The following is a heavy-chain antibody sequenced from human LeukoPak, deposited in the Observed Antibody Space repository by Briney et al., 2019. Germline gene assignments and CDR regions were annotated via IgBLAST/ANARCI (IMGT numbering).Heavy chain of an antibody. Sequence: PSETLSLTCTVSGGSMNTYYWSWIRQPPGKGLEWIGYIYSSGSNNYNPSLKRRVTMSVDTSKNQLYLNLSSVTAAGTAVYYCARDYGGYRFDFWGQGSLVSVSS. CDR1: GGSMNTYY. CDR3: ARDYGGYRFDF. V-gene: IGHV4-59*01. D-gene: IGHD5-12*01. CDR2: IYSSGSN. J-gene: IGHJ4*02.